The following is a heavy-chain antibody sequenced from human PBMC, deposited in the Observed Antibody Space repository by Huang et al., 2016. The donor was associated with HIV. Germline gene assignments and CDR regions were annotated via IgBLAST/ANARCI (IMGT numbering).Heavy chain of an antibody. Sequence: QVQIEQWGAGLLKPSETLSLTCAVYGGFFCGYYWNWFRQSPGKGLEWIGKINHAGCINYNPALKSRVSSLVDASKQQFSLELSAVPAADTAIYFCARGGPRVTVAGPLDCWGQGSLVTVSS. CDR3: ARGGPRVTVAGPLDC. J-gene: IGHJ4*02. CDR2: INHAGCI. D-gene: IGHD6-19*01. V-gene: IGHV4-34*01. CDR1: GGFFCGYY.